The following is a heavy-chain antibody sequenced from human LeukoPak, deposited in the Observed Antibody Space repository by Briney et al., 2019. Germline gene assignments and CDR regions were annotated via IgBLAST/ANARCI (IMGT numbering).Heavy chain of an antibody. Sequence: ASVKVSGKASGYTFTSYYMHWVRQAPGQGLEWMGIINPSGGSTSYAQKFQGRVTMTRDTPTSTVYMELSSLRSEDTAVYYCAREFYILTGYSAGPYFDYWGQETLVTVSS. CDR1: GYTFTSYY. V-gene: IGHV1-46*01. D-gene: IGHD3-9*01. CDR2: INPSGGST. J-gene: IGHJ4*02. CDR3: AREFYILTGYSAGPYFDY.